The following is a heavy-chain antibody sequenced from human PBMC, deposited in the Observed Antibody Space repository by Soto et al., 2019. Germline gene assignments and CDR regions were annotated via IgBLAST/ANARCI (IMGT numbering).Heavy chain of an antibody. Sequence: PGGSLRLSCAASGFTFSSYAMSWVRQAPGKGLEWVSAISGSGGSTYYADSVKGRFTISRDNSKNTLYLQMNSLRAEDTAVYYCAKGQNVLRFLEWFSCWGQGTLVTVSS. D-gene: IGHD3-3*01. V-gene: IGHV3-23*01. J-gene: IGHJ4*02. CDR1: GFTFSSYA. CDR2: ISGSGGST. CDR3: AKGQNVLRFLEWFSC.